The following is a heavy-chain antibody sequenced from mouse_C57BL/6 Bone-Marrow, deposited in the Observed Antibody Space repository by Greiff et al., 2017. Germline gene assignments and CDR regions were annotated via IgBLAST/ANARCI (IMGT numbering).Heavy chain of an antibody. D-gene: IGHD1-1*01. CDR1: GYTFTSYG. Sequence: VQGVESGAELARPGASVKLSCKASGYTFTSYGISWVKQRTGQGLEWIGEIYPRSGNTYYNEKFKGKATLTADKSSSAEYMELRSLTSEDSAVYFCAYYCGSSPFAYWGQGTLVTVSA. CDR3: AYYCGSSPFAY. J-gene: IGHJ3*01. V-gene: IGHV1-81*01. CDR2: IYPRSGNT.